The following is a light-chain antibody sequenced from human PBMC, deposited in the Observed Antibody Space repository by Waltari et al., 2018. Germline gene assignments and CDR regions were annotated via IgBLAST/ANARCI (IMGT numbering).Light chain of an antibody. V-gene: IGLV2-23*02. CDR3: CSYAGSAISV. CDR2: DVN. CDR1: ISDIGKYNL. Sequence: QPALTQTAAVSGSPGQSITISCSGTISDIGKYNLVSWYQQQPGKAPTLIIYDVNKRPSGVSNRFSGSKSGNTAFLTISGLQTADEADYYCCSYAGSAISVFGGGTKLTVL. J-gene: IGLJ3*02.